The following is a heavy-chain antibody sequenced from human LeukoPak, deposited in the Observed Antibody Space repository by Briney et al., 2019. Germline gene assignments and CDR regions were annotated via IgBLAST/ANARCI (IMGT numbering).Heavy chain of an antibody. Sequence: RPSETLFLTCTVSGFSISSGHYWGWVRQPPGAGLEWIGSVYQSGTTYYNPSLKSRVTTSVDMSKNQFSLRLRPVTAADTAVYYCARIFIRNGYSSYFDCWGQGTLVTVSS. CDR3: ARIFIRNGYSSYFDC. D-gene: IGHD5-18*01. J-gene: IGHJ4*02. CDR2: VYQSGTT. V-gene: IGHV4-38-2*02. CDR1: GFSISSGHY.